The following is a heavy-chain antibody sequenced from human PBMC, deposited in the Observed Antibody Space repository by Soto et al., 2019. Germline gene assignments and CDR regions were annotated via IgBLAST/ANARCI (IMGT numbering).Heavy chain of an antibody. J-gene: IGHJ5*02. CDR3: ASGRNRFDP. V-gene: IGHV4-30-4*01. CDR2: IHYSGST. CDR1: GGSISSGDYY. Sequence: QVQLQEAGPGLVKPSQTLSLTCTVSGGSISSGDYYWSWIRQPPGKGREGIGYIHYSGSTSYNPSLNSRVSISVDTSKNQVALKLSSVTAADTAVYYCASGRNRFDPLGQGTLVTGSS.